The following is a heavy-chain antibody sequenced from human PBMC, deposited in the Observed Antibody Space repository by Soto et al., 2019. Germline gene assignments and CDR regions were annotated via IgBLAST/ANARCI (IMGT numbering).Heavy chain of an antibody. D-gene: IGHD3-10*01. V-gene: IGHV5-10-1*01. J-gene: IGHJ4*02. CDR2: IYSSVFYT. CDR1: GYSFTSYW. CDR3: ARSEYYYGSGSYYFGNFDY. Sequence: GESLKISCKGSGYSFTSYWISWVRQMPGKGLEWMGSIYSSVFYTNYSPSFQGHVTISADKSISTAYLQWSSLKASDTAMYYCARSEYYYGSGSYYFGNFDYWGQGTLVTVSS.